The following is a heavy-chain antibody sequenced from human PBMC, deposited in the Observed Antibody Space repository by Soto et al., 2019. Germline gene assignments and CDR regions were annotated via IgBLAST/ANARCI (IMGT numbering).Heavy chain of an antibody. CDR2: IYYSGST. CDR1: GGSISSGGYY. D-gene: IGHD2-2*01. V-gene: IGHV4-31*03. CDR3: ARSDIVVVPAAMGVWFDP. J-gene: IGHJ5*02. Sequence: LSLTCTVSGGSISSGGYYWSWIRQHPGKGLEWIGYIYYSGSTYYNPSLKSRVTISVDTSKNQFSLKLSSVTAADTAVYYCARSDIVVVPAAMGVWFDPWGQGTLVTVSS.